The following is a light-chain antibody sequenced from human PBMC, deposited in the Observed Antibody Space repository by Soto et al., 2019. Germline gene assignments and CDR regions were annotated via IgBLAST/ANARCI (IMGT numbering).Light chain of an antibody. V-gene: IGLV2-8*01. J-gene: IGLJ2*01. CDR1: SSDVGAYSY. CDR3: VSYTSSSTLV. Sequence: QSALTQPPSASGSPGQSVTISCTGTSSDVGAYSYVSWYQHHPGKAPKLLVYEVNKRPSGVPDRFSGSKSGNTASLIISGLQAEDEADYYCVSYTSSSTLVFGGGTQLTV. CDR2: EVN.